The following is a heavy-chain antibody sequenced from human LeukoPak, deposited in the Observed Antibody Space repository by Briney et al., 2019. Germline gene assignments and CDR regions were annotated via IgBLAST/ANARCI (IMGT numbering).Heavy chain of an antibody. V-gene: IGHV1-18*01. CDR2: ISAYNGNT. J-gene: IGHJ6*02. D-gene: IGHD6-19*01. CDR1: GYTFTSYG. CDR3: ARGGSGWYPGRYYYYYGMDV. Sequence: ASVKVSCKASGYTFTSYGISWVRQAPGQGLERMGWISAYNGNTNYAQKLQGRVTMTTDTSTSTAYMELRSLRSEDTAVYYCARGGSGWYPGRYYYYYGMDVWGQGTTVTVSS.